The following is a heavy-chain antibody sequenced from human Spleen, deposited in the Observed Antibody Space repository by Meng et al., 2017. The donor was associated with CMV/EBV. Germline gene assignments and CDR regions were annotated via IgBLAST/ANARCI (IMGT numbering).Heavy chain of an antibody. D-gene: IGHD5-12*01. V-gene: IGHV4-34*01. J-gene: IGHJ3*02. CDR2: INQSGTT. Sequence: SETLSLTCAVYGGHFSGYYWSWIRQPPGKGLEWIGEINQSGTTKYSPSLKSRVTISVDTSKNQFSLKLSSVTAADTAVYYCVRGPQISWLRSRFAAFDIWGRGTMVTVSS. CDR3: VRGPQISWLRSRFAAFDI. CDR1: GGHFSGYY.